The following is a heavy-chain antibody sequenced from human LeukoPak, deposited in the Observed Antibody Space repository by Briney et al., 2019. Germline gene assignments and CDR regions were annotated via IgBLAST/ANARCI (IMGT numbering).Heavy chain of an antibody. V-gene: IGHV3-33*01. D-gene: IGHD3-22*01. Sequence: GGSLRLSCAASGFTFSSYGMHWVRQAPGKGLEWVAVIWYDGSNKYYADSVKGRFTISRDNSKNTLYLQMNSLRAEDTAVYYCARDLGNYYDSSGYPDGLDYRGQGTLVTVSS. CDR1: GFTFSSYG. CDR2: IWYDGSNK. CDR3: ARDLGNYYDSSGYPDGLDY. J-gene: IGHJ4*02.